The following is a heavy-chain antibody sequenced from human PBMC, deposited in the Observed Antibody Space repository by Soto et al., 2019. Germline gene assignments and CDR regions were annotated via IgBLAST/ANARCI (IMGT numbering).Heavy chain of an antibody. V-gene: IGHV4-59*01. D-gene: IGHD2-15*01. J-gene: IGHJ3*02. CDR3: ARDIPHGGSHDAFDI. CDR2: IYYSGST. Sequence: PSETLSLTCTVSGGSISSYYWSWIRQPLGKGLEWIGYIYYSGSTNYNPSLKSRVTISVDTSKNQFSLKLSSVTAADTAVYYCARDIPHGGSHDAFDIWGQGTMVTVSS. CDR1: GGSISSYY.